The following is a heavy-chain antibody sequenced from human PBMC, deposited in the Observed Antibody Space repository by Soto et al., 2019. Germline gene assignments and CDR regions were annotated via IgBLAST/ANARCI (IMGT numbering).Heavy chain of an antibody. CDR1: VFTFSSYA. V-gene: IGHV3-23*01. CDR2: ISAGGGGT. J-gene: IGHJ6*01. CDR3: AKGPIYCSGASCPPDV. Sequence: PVGSLRLSCASSVFTFSSYAMTCVRQSPGKWLEWLSAISAGGGGTYYADSVKGRYTISRDSSKSTLYLQMDSLTVEDTAVYYCAKGPIYCSGASCPPDVWGQGTTVSLSS. D-gene: IGHD2-15*01.